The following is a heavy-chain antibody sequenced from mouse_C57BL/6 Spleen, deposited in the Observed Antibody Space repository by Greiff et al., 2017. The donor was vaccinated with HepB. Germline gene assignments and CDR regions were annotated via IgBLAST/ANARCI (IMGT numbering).Heavy chain of an antibody. Sequence: EVQLQESGEGLVKPGGSLKLSCAASGFTFSSYAMSWVRQTPEKRLEWVAYISSGGDYIYYADTVKGRFTISRDNARNTLYLQMSSLKSEDTAMYYCTRDPYDGYYLDYWGQGTTLTVSS. J-gene: IGHJ2*01. D-gene: IGHD2-3*01. CDR3: TRDPYDGYYLDY. CDR2: ISSGGDYI. V-gene: IGHV5-9-1*02. CDR1: GFTFSSYA.